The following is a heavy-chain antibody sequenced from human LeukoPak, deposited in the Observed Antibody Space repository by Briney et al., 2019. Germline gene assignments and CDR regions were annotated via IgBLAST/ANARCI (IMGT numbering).Heavy chain of an antibody. CDR3: AKYIFSSTPYFDY. Sequence: GGSLRLSCAASGFTFGTFAMTWVRQAPGKRPEWVSSITNSGSSTYYADSVGGRFTISRDNSKNTLYLQMFGLRAEDTAVYFCAKYIFSSTPYFDYWGQGALVTVSS. CDR1: GFTFGTFA. D-gene: IGHD6-13*01. J-gene: IGHJ4*02. CDR2: ITNSGSST. V-gene: IGHV3-23*01.